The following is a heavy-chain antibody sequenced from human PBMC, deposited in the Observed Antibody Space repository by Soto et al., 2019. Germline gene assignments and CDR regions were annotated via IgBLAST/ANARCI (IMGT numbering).Heavy chain of an antibody. D-gene: IGHD6-13*01. J-gene: IGHJ4*02. V-gene: IGHV3-30*18. CDR2: ISYDGSNK. Sequence: GGSLRLSCAASGFTFSSYGMHWVRQAPGKGLEWVAVISYDGSNKYYADSVKGRFTISRDNSKNTLYLQMNSLRAEDTAVYYCAKDRGIAAAGALHYWGQGTLVTVSS. CDR3: AKDRGIAAAGALHY. CDR1: GFTFSSYG.